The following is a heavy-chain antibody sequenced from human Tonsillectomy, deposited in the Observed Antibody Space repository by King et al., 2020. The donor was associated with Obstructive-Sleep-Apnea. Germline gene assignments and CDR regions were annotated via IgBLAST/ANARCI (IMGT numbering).Heavy chain of an antibody. CDR2: IRYDGKNK. J-gene: IGHJ6*02. V-gene: IGHV3-30*02. D-gene: IGHD3-9*01. Sequence: VQLVESGGGVVQPGGSQRLSCAASGFTFSSYGMHWVRQAPGKGLEWVAFIRYDGKNKYYAESVKGRFTISRDNSKNPLYLQMNSLRAEDTAVYYCAKKYYDILSGYYLYGMDVWGQGTTVTVSS. CDR3: AKKYYDILSGYYLYGMDV. CDR1: GFTFSSYG.